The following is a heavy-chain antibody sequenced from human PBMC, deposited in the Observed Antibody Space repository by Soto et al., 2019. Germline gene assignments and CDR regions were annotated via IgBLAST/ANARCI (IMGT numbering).Heavy chain of an antibody. D-gene: IGHD2-2*03. Sequence: SETLSLTCAVYGGSFSGYYWSWIRQPPGKGLEWIGEINHSGSTNYNPSLKSRVTISVDTSKNQFSLKLSSVTAADTAVYYCARGALDMDIVVVPAAMRAHMDVWGKGTTVTVSS. J-gene: IGHJ6*03. CDR2: INHSGST. V-gene: IGHV4-34*01. CDR3: ARGALDMDIVVVPAAMRAHMDV. CDR1: GGSFSGYY.